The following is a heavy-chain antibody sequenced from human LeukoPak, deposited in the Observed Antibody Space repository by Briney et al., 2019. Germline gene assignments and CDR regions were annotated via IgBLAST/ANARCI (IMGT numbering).Heavy chain of an antibody. Sequence: GGSLRLSCAASGFTFSNAWMSWVRQAPGKGLEWVGRIKSKTDGGTTDYAAPVKGRFTISRDDSKNTLYLQMNSLKTEDTAVYYCTTDQAAAEIRMDIDYWGQGTLVTVSS. V-gene: IGHV3-15*01. CDR1: GFTFSNAW. J-gene: IGHJ4*02. CDR3: TTDQAAAEIRMDIDY. CDR2: IKSKTDGGTT. D-gene: IGHD3/OR15-3a*01.